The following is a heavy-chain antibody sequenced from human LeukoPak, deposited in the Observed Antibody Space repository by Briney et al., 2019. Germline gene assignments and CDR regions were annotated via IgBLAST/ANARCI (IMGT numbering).Heavy chain of an antibody. CDR2: INHSGST. Sequence: SETLSLTCAVYGGSFSGYYWSWIRQPPGKGLEWIGEINHSGSTNYNPSLKSRVTISVDTSKNQFSLKLSSVTAADTAVYYCARSLRFLEWPSDAFDIWGQGTMVTVSS. CDR1: GGSFSGYY. J-gene: IGHJ3*02. V-gene: IGHV4-34*01. D-gene: IGHD3-3*01. CDR3: ARSLRFLEWPSDAFDI.